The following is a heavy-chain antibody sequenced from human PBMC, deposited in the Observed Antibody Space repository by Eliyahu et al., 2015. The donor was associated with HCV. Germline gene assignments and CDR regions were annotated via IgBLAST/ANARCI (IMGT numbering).Heavy chain of an antibody. CDR1: GFTFSSYG. J-gene: IGHJ4*02. CDR2: ISYDGSNK. V-gene: IGHV3-30*18. D-gene: IGHD6-19*01. CDR3: AKDRGIAVAVY. Sequence: QVQLVESGGGVVQPGRSLRLXCAASGFTFSSYGMHWVRQAPGKGLEWVAVISYDGSNKYYADSVKGRFTISRDNSKNTLYLQMNSLRAEDTAVYYCAKDRGIAVAVYWGQGTLVTVSS.